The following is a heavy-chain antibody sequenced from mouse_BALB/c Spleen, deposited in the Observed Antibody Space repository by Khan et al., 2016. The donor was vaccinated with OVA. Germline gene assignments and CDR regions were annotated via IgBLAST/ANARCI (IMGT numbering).Heavy chain of an antibody. CDR2: INPYNGDT. J-gene: IGHJ1*01. V-gene: IGHV1-19*01. Sequence: VQLKESGPELVKPGASVRMSCRASGYTFTNYYMKWMKQSPGKSLEWIGDINPYNGDTYYNQKFKGKATLTADKSSSTAYMQLNSLTSEDSAVYYCARGLFDVWGAGTTVTVSS. CDR3: ARGLFDV. CDR1: GYTFTNYY.